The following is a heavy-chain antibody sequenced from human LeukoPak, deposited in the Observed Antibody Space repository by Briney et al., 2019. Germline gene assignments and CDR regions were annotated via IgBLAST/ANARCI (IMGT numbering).Heavy chain of an antibody. V-gene: IGHV1-69*01. CDR1: GGTFSSYA. D-gene: IGHD3-9*01. Sequence: ASVKVSCKASGGTFSSYAISWVRQAPGQGLEWMGGIIPIFGTANYAQKFQGRVTITADESTSTAYMELSSLRSEDTAVYYCAREGDILTGYAFDYWGQGTLVIVSS. CDR3: AREGDILTGYAFDY. CDR2: IIPIFGTA. J-gene: IGHJ4*02.